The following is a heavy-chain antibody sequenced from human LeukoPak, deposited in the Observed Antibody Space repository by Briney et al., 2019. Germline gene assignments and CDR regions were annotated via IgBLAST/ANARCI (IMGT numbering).Heavy chain of an antibody. CDR1: GFTFSSYS. V-gene: IGHV3-21*01. CDR2: ISSSSSYI. J-gene: IGHJ4*02. D-gene: IGHD5-18*01. Sequence: GGSLRLSCAASGFTFSSYSMNWVRQAPGKGLEWVSSISSSSSYIYYADSVKGRFTISRDNAKNSLYLQMNSLRAEDTAVYYCASGGYSHMELDYWGQGTLVTVSS. CDR3: ASGGYSHMELDY.